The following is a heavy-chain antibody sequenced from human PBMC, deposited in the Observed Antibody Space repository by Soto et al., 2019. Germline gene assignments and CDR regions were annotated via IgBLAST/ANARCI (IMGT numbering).Heavy chain of an antibody. J-gene: IGHJ6*04. CDR3: ARSLTGDYSSYITWFGMDV. CDR2: IIPIFGTA. Sequence: QVQLVQSGAEVKQPGSSVKVSCKASGDTFSSYAISWVRQAPGQGLEWMGGIIPIFGTANYEKKFQGRVTTTADESKSTAYMELSSLRYEDTAMYYCARSLTGDYSSYITWFGMDVWGKRTTVTVSS. CDR1: GDTFSSYA. V-gene: IGHV1-69*01. D-gene: IGHD4-4*01.